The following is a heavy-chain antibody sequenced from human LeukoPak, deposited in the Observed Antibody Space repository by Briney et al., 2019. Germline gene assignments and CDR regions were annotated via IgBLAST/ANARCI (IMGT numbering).Heavy chain of an antibody. J-gene: IGHJ5*02. CDR3: ARDQYDSSGYRNWFDP. V-gene: IGHV4-61*02. CDR2: IYTGGST. Sequence: SETLSLTCTVSDGSITSGSYYWTWIRQPAGKGLEWIGRIYTGGSTNYNPSLKSRVTISVDTSKNQFSLNLSSVTAADTAVYYCARDQYDSSGYRNWFDPWGQGTLVTVSS. CDR1: DGSITSGSYY. D-gene: IGHD3-22*01.